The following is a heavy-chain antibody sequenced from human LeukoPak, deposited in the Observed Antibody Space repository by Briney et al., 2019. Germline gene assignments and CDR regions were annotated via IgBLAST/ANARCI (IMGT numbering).Heavy chain of an antibody. D-gene: IGHD6-13*01. Sequence: ASVKVSCKASGYTFTGYYMHWVRQAPGQGLEWMGWINPNSGGTNYAQKFQGRVTMTRDTSISTAYMELSRLRSDDTAVYYCARGLIAAADAYYMDVWGKGTTVTISS. CDR1: GYTFTGYY. J-gene: IGHJ6*03. V-gene: IGHV1-2*02. CDR3: ARGLIAAADAYYMDV. CDR2: INPNSGGT.